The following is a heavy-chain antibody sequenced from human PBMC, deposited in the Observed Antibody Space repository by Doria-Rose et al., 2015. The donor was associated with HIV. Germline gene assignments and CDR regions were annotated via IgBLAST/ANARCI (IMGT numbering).Heavy chain of an antibody. CDR3: ARIKSSRWYHKYYFDF. D-gene: IGHD6-13*01. J-gene: IGHJ4*02. CDR2: IFSDDER. V-gene: IGHV2-26*01. Sequence: QITLKESGPVLVKPTETLTLTCTVSGVSLSSPGMGVSWIRQPPGKALEWLANIFSDDERSYKTSPKSRVTISRGTSKSQVVLTRTDMDPVDTATYYCARIKSSRWYHKYYFDFWGQGTLVIVSA. CDR1: GVSLSSPGMG.